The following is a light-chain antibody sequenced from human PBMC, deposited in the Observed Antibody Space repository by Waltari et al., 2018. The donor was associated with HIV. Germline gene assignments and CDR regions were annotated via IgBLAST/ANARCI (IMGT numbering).Light chain of an antibody. J-gene: IGLJ3*02. Sequence: SYELTQPPSVSVSPGQTARITCSGDALPKQYAYWYQQKPGQAPVLVIYKDSERPSGILERFSGSNSGNTATLTISGTQAMDEADYYCQAWDSSTGVFGGGTKLTVL. CDR2: KDS. CDR3: QAWDSSTGV. V-gene: IGLV3-25*02. CDR1: ALPKQY.